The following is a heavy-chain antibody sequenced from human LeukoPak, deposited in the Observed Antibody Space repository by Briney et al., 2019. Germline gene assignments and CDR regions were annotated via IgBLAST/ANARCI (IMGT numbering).Heavy chain of an antibody. CDR2: ISSSSSTI. CDR3: ARGGGYSGYCFDY. CDR1: GFTFSSYS. V-gene: IGHV3-48*01. D-gene: IGHD5-12*01. J-gene: IGHJ4*02. Sequence: GGSLRLSCAASGFTFSSYSMNWVRQAPGKGLEWVSYISSSSSTIYYADSVKGRFTISRDNAKNSLYLQMNSLRAEDTAVYYCARGGGYSGYCFDYWAREPWSPSPQ.